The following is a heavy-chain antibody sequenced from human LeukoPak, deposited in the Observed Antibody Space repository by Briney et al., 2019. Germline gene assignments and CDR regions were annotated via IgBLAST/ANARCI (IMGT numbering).Heavy chain of an antibody. V-gene: IGHV4-61*02. CDR3: ARELITKADAFDI. CDR1: GGSISSSSYY. J-gene: IGHJ3*02. Sequence: PSETLSLTCTVSGGSISSSSYYWGWIRQPAGKGLEWIGRFYARGNTNYNPSLKSRVTMSVDTSKNQLSLKLTSVTAADTAVYYCARELITKADAFDIWGQGTVVTASS. CDR2: FYARGNT. D-gene: IGHD1-20*01.